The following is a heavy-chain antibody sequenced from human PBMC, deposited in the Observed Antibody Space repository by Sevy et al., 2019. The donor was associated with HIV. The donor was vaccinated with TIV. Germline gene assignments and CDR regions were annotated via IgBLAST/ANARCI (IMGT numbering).Heavy chain of an antibody. CDR1: GFTFGDYA. CDR3: TRALATADTPEYYFDY. Sequence: GGSLRLSCTSSGFTFGDYAMSWFRQAPGKGLEWVAFIRRNSHEPYGGTTEYAASVKGRFPISRDDSKSIAYLQMNSLKTEDTAVYYCTRALATADTPEYYFDYWGQGILVTVSS. J-gene: IGHJ4*02. V-gene: IGHV3-49*03. CDR2: IRRNSHEPYGGTT. D-gene: IGHD5-12*01.